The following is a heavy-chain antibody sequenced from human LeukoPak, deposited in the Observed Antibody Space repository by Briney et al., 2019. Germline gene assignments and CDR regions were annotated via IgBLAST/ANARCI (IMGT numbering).Heavy chain of an antibody. CDR1: GFTFSSYG. CDR2: ISYDGNNK. Sequence: GGSLRLSCAASGFTFSSYGMHWVRQAPGKGPEWVAVISYDGNNKYYADSVKGRFTISRDNSKNTLSLQMNSLRVEDTAMYYCAKEGSGYYRWGQGTLVTVSS. D-gene: IGHD3-22*01. J-gene: IGHJ5*02. CDR3: AKEGSGYYR. V-gene: IGHV3-30*18.